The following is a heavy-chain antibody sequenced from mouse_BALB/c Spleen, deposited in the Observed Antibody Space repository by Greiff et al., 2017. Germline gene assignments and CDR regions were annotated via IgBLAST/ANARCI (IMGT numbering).Heavy chain of an antibody. CDR2: IYPGDGDT. Sequence: QVQLQQSGAELARPGASVKLSCKASGYTFTSYWMQWVKQRPGQGLEWIGAIYPGDGDTRYTQKFKGKATLTADKSSSTAYMQLSSLASEDSAVYYCARTYGNPDYWGQGTTLTVSS. CDR1: GYTFTSYW. D-gene: IGHD2-10*02. J-gene: IGHJ2*01. CDR3: ARTYGNPDY. V-gene: IGHV1-87*01.